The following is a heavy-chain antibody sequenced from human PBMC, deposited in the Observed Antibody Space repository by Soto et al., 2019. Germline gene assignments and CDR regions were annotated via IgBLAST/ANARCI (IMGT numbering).Heavy chain of an antibody. CDR2: IIPIFATA. J-gene: IGHJ5*02. CDR1: GGTFSSYA. CDR3: ASAIAAAGNNWFDP. Sequence: SVKVSCKASGGTFSSYAISWVRQAPGQGLEWMGGIIPIFATANYAQKFQGRVTITADESTSTAYMELSSLRSEDTAVYYCASAIAAAGNNWFDPWGQGTLVTVSS. V-gene: IGHV1-69*13. D-gene: IGHD6-13*01.